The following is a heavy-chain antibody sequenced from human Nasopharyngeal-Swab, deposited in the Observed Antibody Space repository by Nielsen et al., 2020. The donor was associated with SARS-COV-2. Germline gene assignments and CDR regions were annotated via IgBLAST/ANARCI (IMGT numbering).Heavy chain of an antibody. CDR1: GFTFTSYA. J-gene: IGHJ4*02. CDR3: AKDLTGYYAPLDQ. D-gene: IGHD3-9*01. CDR2: VNGNGADT. Sequence: GGSLRLSCAASGFTFTSYAMNWVHQAPGKGLEWLSAVNGNGADTYYADSVKGRFTISKDNSKNTLYLHMNSLRAEDTAVYYCAKDLTGYYAPLDQWGQGVLVTVSS. V-gene: IGHV3-23*01.